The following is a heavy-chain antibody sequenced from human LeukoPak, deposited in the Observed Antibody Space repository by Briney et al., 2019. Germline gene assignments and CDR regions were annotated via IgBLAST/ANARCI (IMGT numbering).Heavy chain of an antibody. CDR1: GGSISTYY. CDR2: NYNRGTT. Sequence: SETLSLTCSVSGGSISTYYWSGIRQPPGKGLEWIGYNYNRGTTNYNPSLKSRVTISVDRSKNQFSLSLTSVTAADTAVYYCARERACAGPHFEHWGRGILVTVSS. J-gene: IGHJ4*02. D-gene: IGHD2-8*02. CDR3: ARERACAGPHFEH. V-gene: IGHV4-59*01.